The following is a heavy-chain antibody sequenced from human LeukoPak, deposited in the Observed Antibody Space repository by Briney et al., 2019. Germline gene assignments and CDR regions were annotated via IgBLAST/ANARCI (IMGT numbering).Heavy chain of an antibody. Sequence: ASVKVSCKVSGYTLTELSMHWVRQAPGKGLEWMGGFDPEDGETIYAQKSQGRVTMTEDTSTDTAYMELSSLRSEDTAVYYCATGPGPYYYDSSGLDYWGQGTLVTVSS. V-gene: IGHV1-24*01. J-gene: IGHJ4*02. CDR1: GYTLTELS. D-gene: IGHD3-22*01. CDR2: FDPEDGET. CDR3: ATGPGPYYYDSSGLDY.